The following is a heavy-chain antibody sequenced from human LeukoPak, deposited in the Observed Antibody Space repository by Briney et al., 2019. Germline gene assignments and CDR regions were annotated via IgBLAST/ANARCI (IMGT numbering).Heavy chain of an antibody. CDR1: GYTFTGYY. D-gene: IGHD2-2*01. Sequence: ASVKVSCKASGYTFTGYYMHWVRQAPGQGFEWMGWINPNSGGTNYAQKFQGRVTMTRDTSISTAYMELSRLTSDDTAVYYCARYGAVYYADAFDIWGQGTMVTVSS. CDR2: INPNSGGT. J-gene: IGHJ3*02. V-gene: IGHV1-2*02. CDR3: ARYGAVYYADAFDI.